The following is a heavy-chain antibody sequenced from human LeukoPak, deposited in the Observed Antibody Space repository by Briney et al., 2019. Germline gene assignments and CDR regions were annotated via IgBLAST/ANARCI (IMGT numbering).Heavy chain of an antibody. V-gene: IGHV3-23*01. CDR1: GFTFSNYA. J-gene: IGHJ2*01. CDR2: ITASGGST. Sequence: PGGSLRLSCAASGFTFSNYAMTWVRQVPRKGLEWVSGITASGGSTYYADSVKGRFTISRDNSENTVSLQKNSLRADDTAVYFCARGDIVTWYFDLWGRGTLVTVSS. D-gene: IGHD1-26*01. CDR3: ARGDIVTWYFDL.